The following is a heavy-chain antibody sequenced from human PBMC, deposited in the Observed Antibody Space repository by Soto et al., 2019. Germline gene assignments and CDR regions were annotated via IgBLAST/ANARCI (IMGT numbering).Heavy chain of an antibody. CDR1: VGSISSGGYY. Sequence: QVQLQESGPGLVKPSQTLSLTCTVSVGSISSGGYYWSWIRQHPGKGLEWIGYIYYRGSTYSNPSIKSRVTISVDTSKHQFSLKLSSVTAADTAVYYCARSEWELPRVTRWGHGTLVTVCS. CDR2: IYYRGST. CDR3: ARSEWELPRVTR. J-gene: IGHJ4*01. D-gene: IGHD1-26*01. V-gene: IGHV4-31*03.